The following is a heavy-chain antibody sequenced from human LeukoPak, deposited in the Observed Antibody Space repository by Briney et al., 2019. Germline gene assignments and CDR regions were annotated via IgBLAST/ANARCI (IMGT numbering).Heavy chain of an antibody. J-gene: IGHJ6*03. Sequence: GASVKVSCKASGYTFTSYDIDWVRQATGQGLEWMGWMNPNSGNTGYAQKFQGRVTMTRNTSISTAYMELSSLRSEDTAVYYCARGVAMAPYYYYYMDAWGKGTTVTVSS. CDR2: MNPNSGNT. V-gene: IGHV1-8*01. CDR1: GYTFTSYD. CDR3: ARGVAMAPYYYYYMDA. D-gene: IGHD2-2*01.